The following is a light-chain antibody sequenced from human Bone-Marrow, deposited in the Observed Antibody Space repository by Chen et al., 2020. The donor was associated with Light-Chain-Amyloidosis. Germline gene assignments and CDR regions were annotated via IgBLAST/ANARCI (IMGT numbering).Light chain of an antibody. V-gene: IGLV3-25*03. CDR3: QSADSSGTYEVI. Sequence: SYELTQPPSVSVSPGQTGRITCSGDDFPTKYAYWYQQKPGQAPVLVIHRDTERPSGISERFSGSSSGTTATLTISGVQAEDEADYHCQSADSSGTYEVIFGGGTKLTVL. J-gene: IGLJ2*01. CDR2: RDT. CDR1: DFPTKY.